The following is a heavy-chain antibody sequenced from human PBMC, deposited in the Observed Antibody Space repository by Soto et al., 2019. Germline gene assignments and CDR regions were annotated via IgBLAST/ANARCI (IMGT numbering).Heavy chain of an antibody. Sequence: EVQLLQSGGGLAQPGTSLRLSCAASGFTFKYYAMTWVRKAPGKGLEWVSTISGSGDKTDYADSGKGRFRVSRDNSEDTLYLQMDSLRADDTALYYCARESKWYGGQYFQDWGQGTLVTVSS. CDR2: ISGSGDKT. CDR1: GFTFKYYA. CDR3: ARESKWYGGQYFQD. D-gene: IGHD2-8*01. J-gene: IGHJ1*01. V-gene: IGHV3-23*01.